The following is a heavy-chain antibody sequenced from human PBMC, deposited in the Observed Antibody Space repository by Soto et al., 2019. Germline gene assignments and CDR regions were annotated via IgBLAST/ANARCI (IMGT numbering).Heavy chain of an antibody. D-gene: IGHD2-8*01. J-gene: IGHJ3*01. CDR2: ISPNGDST. V-gene: IGHV3-23*01. CDR1: GFTFNNYA. Sequence: EVQLLESGGGLVQPGGSLILACAASGFTFNNYAMNWVRQAPGRGLEWVSIISPNGDSTYYADSVKGRFTISRDNSQNTVFLQMNSLRAEDTAIYFCAKVRLTDYLRYAPHLWGQGTLVTVSS. CDR3: AKVRLTDYLRYAPHL.